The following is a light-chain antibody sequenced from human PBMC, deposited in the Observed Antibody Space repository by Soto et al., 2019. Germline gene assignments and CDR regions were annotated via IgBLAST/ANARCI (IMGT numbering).Light chain of an antibody. J-gene: IGKJ2*01. CDR3: QQYYRTPYT. CDR1: QSVLYSSNNKSY. V-gene: IGKV4-1*01. CDR2: WAS. Sequence: DIVMTQSPDSLAVSLGGRATINCKSSQSVLYSSNNKSYLAWYQQKPGQPPKLLIYWASTRESGVPDRFSGSGSGTDFTLTISSLQAEDVAVYYCQQYYRTPYTFGQGTKLEIK.